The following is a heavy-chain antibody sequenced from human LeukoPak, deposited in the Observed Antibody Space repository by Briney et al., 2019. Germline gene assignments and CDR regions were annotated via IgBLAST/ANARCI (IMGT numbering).Heavy chain of an antibody. V-gene: IGHV4-39*07. Sequence: SETLSLTCTVSGGSISSSSYYWGWLRRPPGKGLEWIGSIYYSGSTYYNPSLKSRVTISLDTSKNQFSLNLSSVTAADTAVYYCARRWVYDKRAFDAWGQGTMVTVSS. CDR2: IYYSGST. J-gene: IGHJ3*01. CDR3: ARRWVYDKRAFDA. CDR1: GGSISSSSYY. D-gene: IGHD3-16*01.